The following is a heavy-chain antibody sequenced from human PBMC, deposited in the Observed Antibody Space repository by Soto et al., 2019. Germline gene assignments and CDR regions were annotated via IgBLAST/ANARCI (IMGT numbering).Heavy chain of an antibody. V-gene: IGHV3-30-3*01. CDR1: GFTFSSYA. CDR2: ISYDGSNK. D-gene: IGHD1-26*01. Sequence: QVQLVESGGGVVQPGRSLRLSCAASGFTFSSYAMHWVRQAPGKGLEWVAVISYDGSNKYYADSVKGRFTISRDNSKNPLYLQMNSLRAEDTAVYYCAPGLGRGSYYGVWGQGTLVTVSS. J-gene: IGHJ4*02. CDR3: APGLGRGSYYGV.